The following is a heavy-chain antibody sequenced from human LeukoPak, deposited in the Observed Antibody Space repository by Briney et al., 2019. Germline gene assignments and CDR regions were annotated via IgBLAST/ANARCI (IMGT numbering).Heavy chain of an antibody. CDR1: GFTFSSYG. J-gene: IGHJ4*02. CDR2: IWYDGSNK. Sequence: GGSLRLSCAASGFTFSSYGMHWVRQAPGKGLEWVAVIWYDGSNKYYADSVKGRFTTSRDNSKNTLYLQMNSLRAEDTAVYYCAKDNEKWELLPIGGYWGQGTLVTVSS. V-gene: IGHV3-33*06. CDR3: AKDNEKWELLPIGGY. D-gene: IGHD1-26*01.